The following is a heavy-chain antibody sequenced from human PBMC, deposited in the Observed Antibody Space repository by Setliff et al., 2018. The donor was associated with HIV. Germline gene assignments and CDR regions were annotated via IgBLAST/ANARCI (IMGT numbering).Heavy chain of an antibody. D-gene: IGHD3-22*01. J-gene: IGHJ3*02. CDR1: GYTFNSYG. CDR2: ISAYNGDT. CDR3: ARGGGGYYYVGAVDI. V-gene: IGHV1-18*01. Sequence: GASVKVSCKASGYTFNSYGISWVRQAPGQGFEWMGWISAYNGDTNYVQKLQGRVTMTGNTSISTAYMELSSLRSEDTAVYYCARGGGGYYYVGAVDIWGQGTVVTVSS.